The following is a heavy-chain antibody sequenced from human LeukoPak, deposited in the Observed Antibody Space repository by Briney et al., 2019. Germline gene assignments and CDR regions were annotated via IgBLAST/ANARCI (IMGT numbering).Heavy chain of an antibody. V-gene: IGHV1-2*02. CDR2: INPNSGGT. J-gene: IGHJ4*02. CDR1: GYTFTGYY. CDR3: AREPCSSTSCGNENDDDY. D-gene: IGHD2-2*01. Sequence: GASVKVSCKASGYTFTGYYMHWVRQAPGQGLEWMGWINPNSGGTNYAQKFQGRVTMTRDTSISTAYVELSRLRSDDTAVYYCAREPCSSTSCGNENDDDYWGQGTLVTVSS.